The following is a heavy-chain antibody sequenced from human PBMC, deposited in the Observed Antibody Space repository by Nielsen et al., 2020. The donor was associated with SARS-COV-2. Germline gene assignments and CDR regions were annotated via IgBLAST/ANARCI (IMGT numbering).Heavy chain of an antibody. CDR2: IHYSGTA. V-gene: IGHV4-59*01. Sequence: SETPSLTCTVSTGINNYYWSWIRQPPGKGLEWLAYIHYSGTANYNPSLKSRGLVSIDTSKNQFSLKLSSVTAADTAVYYCARDREDYYDSSGLTFDYWGQGTLVTVSS. D-gene: IGHD3-22*01. CDR3: ARDREDYYDSSGLTFDY. CDR1: TGINNYY. J-gene: IGHJ4*02.